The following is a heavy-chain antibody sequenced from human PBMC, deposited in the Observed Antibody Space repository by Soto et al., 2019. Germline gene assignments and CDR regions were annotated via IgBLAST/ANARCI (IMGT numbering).Heavy chain of an antibody. V-gene: IGHV3-66*01. D-gene: IGHD2-2*01. Sequence: VESGGALVQPGGSLRLSCAGSGFTVSISYMTWVRQVPGKGLEWVSIRYSDGRSYHAESVKGRVTISTDDSENTLYLQMSSLRAEDTAVYYCAKTKYCPSTPCFDYSGQRTPVTVSS. J-gene: IGHJ4*02. CDR3: AKTKYCPSTPCFDY. CDR1: GFTVSISY. CDR2: RYSDGRS.